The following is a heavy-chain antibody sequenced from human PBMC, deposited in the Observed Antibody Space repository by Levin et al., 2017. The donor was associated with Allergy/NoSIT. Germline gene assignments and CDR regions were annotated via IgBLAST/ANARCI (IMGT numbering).Heavy chain of an antibody. CDR2: ISTDTGNR. V-gene: IGHV1-18*01. D-gene: IGHD2-21*01. CDR1: GYTFRNYG. CDR3: ARLVVGAKGWFAP. J-gene: IGHJ5*02. Sequence: ASVKVSCKASGYTFRNYGIGWVRQAPGRGLEWLGWISTDTGNRHYAQNLQGRVTMTTDTSTDTAHLELRSLRSDDTAIYYCARLVVGAKGWFAPWGQGTPVTVSS.